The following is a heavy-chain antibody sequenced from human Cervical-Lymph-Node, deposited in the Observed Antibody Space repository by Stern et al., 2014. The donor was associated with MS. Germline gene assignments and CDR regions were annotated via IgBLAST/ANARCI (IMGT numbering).Heavy chain of an antibody. CDR1: GYSFTAYY. CDR2: INPNSGGT. Sequence: VQLVQSGAEVKEPGASVKVSCKASGYSFTAYYIHWVRQAPGQGLEWMGWINPNSGGTNYAQKFQGRVTMTGDTSISTAYIELSSLRTDDTAVFYCARDLLQLQRTSDYWGQGTLVTVSS. V-gene: IGHV1-2*02. D-gene: IGHD1-1*01. J-gene: IGHJ4*02. CDR3: ARDLLQLQRTSDY.